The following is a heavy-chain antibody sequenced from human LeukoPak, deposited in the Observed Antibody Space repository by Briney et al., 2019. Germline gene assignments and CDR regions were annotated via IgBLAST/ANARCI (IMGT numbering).Heavy chain of an antibody. Sequence: GGSLRLSCTASGFTFSNYAMTWVRQAPGKGLEWVSGISGVSGDTYYAGSVKGRFTISRDNSKNTLHLQMNSLRAEDTAVHYCARHSGYSYGPNEYYFDYWGQGTLVTVSS. V-gene: IGHV3-23*01. CDR3: ARHSGYSYGPNEYYFDY. D-gene: IGHD5-18*01. CDR2: ISGVSGDT. J-gene: IGHJ4*02. CDR1: GFTFSNYA.